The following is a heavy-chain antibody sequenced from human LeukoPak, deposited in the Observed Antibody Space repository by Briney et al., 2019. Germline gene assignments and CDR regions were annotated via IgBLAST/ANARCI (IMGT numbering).Heavy chain of an antibody. Sequence: GGSPRLSCAASGFTFSSYGMHWVRQAPGKGLEWVAFIRYDGSNKYYADSVKGRFTISRDNSKNTLYLQMNSLRAEDTAVYYCARDLEAGGAAIDYWGQGTLVTVSS. CDR1: GFTFSSYG. V-gene: IGHV3-30*02. D-gene: IGHD1-26*01. CDR2: IRYDGSNK. J-gene: IGHJ4*02. CDR3: ARDLEAGGAAIDY.